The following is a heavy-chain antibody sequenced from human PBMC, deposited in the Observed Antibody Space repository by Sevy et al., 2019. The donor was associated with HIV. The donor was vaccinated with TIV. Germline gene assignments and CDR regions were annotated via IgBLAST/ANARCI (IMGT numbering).Heavy chain of an antibody. V-gene: IGHV4-59*01. CDR3: ARDFTTRPRVVDY. J-gene: IGHJ4*02. D-gene: IGHD1-1*01. CDR1: GGSISSYF. CDR2: IYFTGNT. Sequence: SETLSLTCSVSGGSISSYFWTWVRQSPGKGLEWIGNIYFTGNTDYSPPLKSRVTLSLDNSKSQFSLTLKSVTAADTAIYFCARDFTTRPRVVDYWGQGTLVTVSS.